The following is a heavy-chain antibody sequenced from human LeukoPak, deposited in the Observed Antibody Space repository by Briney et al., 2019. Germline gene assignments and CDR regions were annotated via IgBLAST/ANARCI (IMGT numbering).Heavy chain of an antibody. D-gene: IGHD3-10*01. J-gene: IGHJ5*02. CDR1: GYTFTSYA. Sequence: GASVKVSCKASGYTFTSYAMNWVRQAPGQGLEWMGWINTNTGNPTYAQGFTGRFVVSLDTSVSTAYLQISSLKAEDTAVYYCARLEGFGELHFYNWFDPWGQGTLVTVSS. V-gene: IGHV7-4-1*02. CDR3: ARLEGFGELHFYNWFDP. CDR2: INTNTGNP.